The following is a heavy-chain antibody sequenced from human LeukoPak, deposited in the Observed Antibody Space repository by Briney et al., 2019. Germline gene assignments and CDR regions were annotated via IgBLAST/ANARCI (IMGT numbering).Heavy chain of an antibody. CDR2: ISAYNGNT. CDR3: ARDSGETGFWSGSYFDY. J-gene: IGHJ4*02. V-gene: IGHV1-18*01. D-gene: IGHD3-3*01. Sequence: ASVKVSCKASGYTFTSYGISWVRQAPGQGLEWMGWISAYNGNTNYAQKLQGRVTMTTDTSTSTAYMELRSLRSDDTAVYYCARDSGETGFWSGSYFDYWGQGTLVTVSS. CDR1: GYTFTSYG.